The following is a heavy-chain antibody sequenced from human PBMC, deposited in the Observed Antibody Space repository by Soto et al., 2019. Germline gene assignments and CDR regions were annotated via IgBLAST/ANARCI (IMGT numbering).Heavy chain of an antibody. CDR3: ARGSSWYDRLLWHY. D-gene: IGHD6-13*01. CDR1: GFTFSSYG. CDR2: ISYDGSNK. J-gene: IGHJ4*02. V-gene: IGHV3-30*03. Sequence: QVQLVESGGGVVQPGRSLRLSCAASGFTFSSYGMHWVRQAPGKGLEWVAVISYDGSNKYYADSVKGRFTISRDNSKNTLYLQMNRLRAEDTAVYYCARGSSWYDRLLWHYWGQGTLVTVSS.